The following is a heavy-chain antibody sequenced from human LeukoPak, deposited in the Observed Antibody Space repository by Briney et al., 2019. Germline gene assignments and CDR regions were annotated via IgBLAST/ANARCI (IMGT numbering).Heavy chain of an antibody. J-gene: IGHJ4*02. V-gene: IGHV3-21*04. Sequence: GGSLRLSCAASGFTFNNYIMNWVRQAPGKGLEWVSSISSSSDYIYYADSVKGRFTISRDNSKNTLYLQMNSLRAEDTAVYYCAKSFGPVIAAAGTGADWGQGTLVTVSS. CDR3: AKSFGPVIAAAGTGAD. D-gene: IGHD6-13*01. CDR1: GFTFNNYI. CDR2: ISSSSDYI.